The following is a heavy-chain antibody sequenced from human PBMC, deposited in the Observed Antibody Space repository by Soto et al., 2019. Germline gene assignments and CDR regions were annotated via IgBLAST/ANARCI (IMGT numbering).Heavy chain of an antibody. J-gene: IGHJ5*02. Sequence: ASVKVSCKTSGCTFTNYFMHWVRQAPGQGLECMGWINPDSGGTMFAQKFQGGVTMTRDTSISTVYMELTSLSSDDTAVYYCARGSNWNSNWFDPWGQGTLVTVSS. CDR2: INPDSGGT. D-gene: IGHD1-1*01. V-gene: IGHV1-2*02. CDR3: ARGSNWNSNWFDP. CDR1: GCTFTNYF.